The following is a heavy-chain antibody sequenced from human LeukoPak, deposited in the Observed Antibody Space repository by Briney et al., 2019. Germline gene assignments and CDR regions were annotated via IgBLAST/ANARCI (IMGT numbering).Heavy chain of an antibody. CDR3: ARTVQLWSYFDS. V-gene: IGHV4-39*01. Sequence: SETLSLTRTVSGGSISSSIYFWGWIRQPPGKSLEWIGSIYYSGSTYYNPSLKSRVTISVDTSKNQFSLKLTSVTAADTAVYFCARTVQLWSYFDSWGQGTLVTVSS. J-gene: IGHJ4*02. CDR1: GGSISSSIYF. CDR2: IYYSGST. D-gene: IGHD5-18*01.